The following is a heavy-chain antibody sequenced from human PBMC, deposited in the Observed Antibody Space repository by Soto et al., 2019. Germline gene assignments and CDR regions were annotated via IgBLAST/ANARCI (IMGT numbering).Heavy chain of an antibody. J-gene: IGHJ4*02. V-gene: IGHV3-49*03. CDR3: TRDQDIVVVVAATRPSRIDY. D-gene: IGHD2-15*01. CDR2: IRSKAYGGTT. Sequence: GGSMRLSCTASGFTFGDYAMSWFRQAPGKGLEWVGFIRSKAYGGTTEYAASVKGRFTISRDDSKSIAYLQMNSLKTEDTAVYYCTRDQDIVVVVAATRPSRIDYWGQGTLVTVSS. CDR1: GFTFGDYA.